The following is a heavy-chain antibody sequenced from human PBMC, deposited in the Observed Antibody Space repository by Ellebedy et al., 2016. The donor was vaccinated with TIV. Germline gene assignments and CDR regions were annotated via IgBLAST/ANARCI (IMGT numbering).Heavy chain of an antibody. CDR2: INPDGGAT. Sequence: ASVKVSCXASGYSFFTNYMHWVRQAPGQGLEWMGCINPDGGATNYAQKFQGRVAITRDTSISTAYMELSRLTSDDTAVYYCARETWYYGSWGQGTLVTVSS. J-gene: IGHJ4*02. V-gene: IGHV1-2*02. D-gene: IGHD3-10*01. CDR1: GYSFFTNY. CDR3: ARETWYYGS.